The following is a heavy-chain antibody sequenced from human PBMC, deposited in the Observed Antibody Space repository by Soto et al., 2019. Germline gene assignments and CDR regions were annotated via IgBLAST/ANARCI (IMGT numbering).Heavy chain of an antibody. CDR1: GFTFSSYA. Sequence: GGSLRLSCAASGFTFSSYAMSWVRQAPGKGLEWVSAISGSGGSTYYADSVKGRFTISRDNSKNTLYLQMNSLRAEDTAVYYCAKRRLSGRIAVAGYYFDYWGQGTLVTVSS. CDR3: AKRRLSGRIAVAGYYFDY. CDR2: ISGSGGST. V-gene: IGHV3-23*01. J-gene: IGHJ4*02. D-gene: IGHD6-19*01.